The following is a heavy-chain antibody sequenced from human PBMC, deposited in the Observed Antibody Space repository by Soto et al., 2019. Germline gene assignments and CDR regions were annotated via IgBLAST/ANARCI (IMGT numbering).Heavy chain of an antibody. CDR1: GFTFSSYS. Sequence: PGCSLRLSCAASGFTFSSYSMNWVRQAPGKGLEWVSYISSSSSTIYYADSVKGRFTISRDNAKNSLYLQMNSLRDEDTAVYYCASLSPYYYDSSGYYYWYFDLWGRGTLVTVSS. D-gene: IGHD3-22*01. CDR3: ASLSPYYYDSSGYYYWYFDL. J-gene: IGHJ2*01. CDR2: ISSSSSTI. V-gene: IGHV3-48*02.